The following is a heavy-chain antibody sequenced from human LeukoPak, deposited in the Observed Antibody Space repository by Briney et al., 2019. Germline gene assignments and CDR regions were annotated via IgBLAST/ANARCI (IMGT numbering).Heavy chain of an antibody. Sequence: PGGSLRLSCAASGFTFSSYAMSWVRQAPGKGLEWVSAISGSGGNTYYADSVKGRFIISRDNSKNTQYLQMNSLRAEDTAVYYCAKEDGRYSTWGAFDIWGQGTMVTVSS. CDR1: GFTFSSYA. CDR3: AKEDGRYSTWGAFDI. V-gene: IGHV3-23*01. D-gene: IGHD1-26*01. J-gene: IGHJ3*02. CDR2: ISGSGGNT.